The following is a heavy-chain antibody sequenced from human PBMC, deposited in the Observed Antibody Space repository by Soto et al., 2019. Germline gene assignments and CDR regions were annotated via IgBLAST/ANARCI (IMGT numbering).Heavy chain of an antibody. CDR2: ISYDGSNK. CDR3: AKDIALVRGVIMDMDV. V-gene: IGHV3-30*18. J-gene: IGHJ6*02. Sequence: QVQLVESGGGVVQPGRSLRLSCAASGFTFSNYGMHWVRQAPGKGLDWVALISYDGSNKYYADSVKGRFTISRDNSKNTLDLQMNSVRGEDTAVYYCAKDIALVRGVIMDMDVWGLGTTVTVAS. D-gene: IGHD3-10*01. CDR1: GFTFSNYG.